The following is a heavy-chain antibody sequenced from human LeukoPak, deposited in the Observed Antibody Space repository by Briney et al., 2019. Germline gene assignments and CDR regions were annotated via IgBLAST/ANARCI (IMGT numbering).Heavy chain of an antibody. CDR3: ARDGTYYDFWSGYSPYYFDY. J-gene: IGHJ4*02. V-gene: IGHV1-69*01. D-gene: IGHD3-3*01. Sequence: ASVKVPCKASGGTFISYAISWVRQAPGQGLEWMGGIIPIFGTANYAQKFQGRVTITADESTSTAYMELSSLRSEDTAVYYCARDGTYYDFWSGYSPYYFDYWGQGTLVTVSS. CDR1: GGTFISYA. CDR2: IIPIFGTA.